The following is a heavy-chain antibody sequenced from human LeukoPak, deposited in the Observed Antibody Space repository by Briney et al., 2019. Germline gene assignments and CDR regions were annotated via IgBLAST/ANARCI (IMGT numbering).Heavy chain of an antibody. D-gene: IGHD6-13*01. V-gene: IGHV3-7*01. Sequence: GGSLRLSCTASGFTFGDHWMTWVRQAPGKGLEWVANIKYDGSEKHYMDSVKGRFTISRDNAKNSLCLQMNSLRAEDTAVYYCARGGSSTWQMYNCFDTWGQGTLVTVSS. CDR3: ARGGSSTWQMYNCFDT. CDR2: IKYDGSEK. J-gene: IGHJ5*02. CDR1: GFTFGDHW.